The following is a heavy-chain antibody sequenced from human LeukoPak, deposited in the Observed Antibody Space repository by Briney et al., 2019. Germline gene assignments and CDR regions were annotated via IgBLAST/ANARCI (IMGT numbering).Heavy chain of an antibody. D-gene: IGHD6-13*01. J-gene: IGHJ4*02. V-gene: IGHV3-48*01. CDR3: ARGIAGDH. CDR2: ISSSSSTI. Sequence: GGSLRLSCAASGFTVSWNYMSWVRQAPGKGLEWVSYISSSSSTIYYADSVKGRFTISRDNAKNSLYLQMNSLRAEDTAVYYCARGIAGDHWGQGTLVTVSS. CDR1: GFTVSWNY.